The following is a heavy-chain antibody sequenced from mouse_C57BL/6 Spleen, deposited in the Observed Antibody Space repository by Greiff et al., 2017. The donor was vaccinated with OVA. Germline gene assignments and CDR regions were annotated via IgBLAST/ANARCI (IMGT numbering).Heavy chain of an antibody. CDR2: IHPNSGST. CDR1: GYTFTSYW. J-gene: IGHJ1*03. CDR3: ARGDGYDEYFDV. Sequence: QVQLQQPGAELVKPGASVKLSCKASGYTFTSYWMHWVKQRPGQGLEWIGMIHPNSGSTNYNEKFKSKATLTVDKSSSTAYMQLSSLTTEDAAVYYCARGDGYDEYFDVWGTGTTVTVSS. D-gene: IGHD2-2*01. V-gene: IGHV1-64*01.